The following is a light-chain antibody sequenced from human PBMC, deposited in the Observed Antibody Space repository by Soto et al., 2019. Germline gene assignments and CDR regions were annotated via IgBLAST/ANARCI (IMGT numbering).Light chain of an antibody. Sequence: QSALTQPASVSGSPGQSITISCTGTSSDVGGYNYVSWYQQHPGKAPKVMIYDVSNRPSGVSNRFLGSKSGNTASLTISGLQTEDEADYYCSSYTSSSTRVFGGGTKLTVL. V-gene: IGLV2-14*01. J-gene: IGLJ3*02. CDR3: SSYTSSSTRV. CDR2: DVS. CDR1: SSDVGGYNY.